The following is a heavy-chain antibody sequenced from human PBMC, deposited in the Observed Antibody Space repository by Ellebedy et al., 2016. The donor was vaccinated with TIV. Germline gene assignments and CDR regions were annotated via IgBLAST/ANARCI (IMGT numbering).Heavy chain of an antibody. CDR1: EFTFSLYW. J-gene: IGHJ4*02. V-gene: IGHV3-7*03. CDR2: IKQDGGDK. Sequence: PGGSLRLSCAASEFTFSLYWMNWVRQAPGKGLEWVANIKQDGGDKNYVDSVKGRFTISRDNAKKSLYLEMNSLRDDDTAVYYCARGLSDYGDFALDLWGQGTLVTVSS. CDR3: ARGLSDYGDFALDL. D-gene: IGHD4-17*01.